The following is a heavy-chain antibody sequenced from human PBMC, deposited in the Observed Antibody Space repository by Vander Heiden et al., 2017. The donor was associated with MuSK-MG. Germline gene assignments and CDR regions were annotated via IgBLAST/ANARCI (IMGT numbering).Heavy chain of an antibody. Sequence: QVQLQQWGAGRLKPSETLSLACGVYGGSFRGYYWGWIRQPPGKGLEWSGEINHSRSNNYNPSLRSRITISVDASKNQFSLKLSLVTDADTAVYYCARGRGGSLRALSPFDYWGQGTLVTVSS. J-gene: IGHJ4*02. CDR3: ARGRGGSLRALSPFDY. CDR1: GGSFRGYY. CDR2: INHSRSN. V-gene: IGHV4-34*01. D-gene: IGHD3-16*02.